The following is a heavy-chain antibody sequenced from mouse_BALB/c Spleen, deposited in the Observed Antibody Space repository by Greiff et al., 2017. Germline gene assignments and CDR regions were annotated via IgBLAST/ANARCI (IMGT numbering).Heavy chain of an antibody. CDR3: ARLGYYGSSYRMDY. J-gene: IGHJ4*01. D-gene: IGHD1-1*01. CDR1: GFTFSSYG. Sequence: EVHLVESGGDLVKPGGSLKLSCAASGFTFSSYGMSWVRQTPDKRLEWVATISSGGSYTYYPDSVKGRFTISRDNAKNTLYLQMSSLKSEDTAMYYCARLGYYGSSYRMDYWGQGTSVTVSS. V-gene: IGHV5-6*01. CDR2: ISSGGSYT.